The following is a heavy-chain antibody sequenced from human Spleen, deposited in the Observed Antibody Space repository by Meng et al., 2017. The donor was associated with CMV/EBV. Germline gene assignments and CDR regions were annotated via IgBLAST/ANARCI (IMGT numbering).Heavy chain of an antibody. CDR2: INPNSGGT. CDR3: ARDMVGSAAVDY. V-gene: IGHV1-2*02. Sequence: KASGYTFTDYYMPWVRQAPGQGLEWMGWINPNSGGTNYAQKFQGRVTMTRDTSIRTAYMELSRLRSDDTAVYYCARDMVGSAAVDYWGQGTLVTVSS. D-gene: IGHD2-15*01. CDR1: GYTFTDYY. J-gene: IGHJ4*02.